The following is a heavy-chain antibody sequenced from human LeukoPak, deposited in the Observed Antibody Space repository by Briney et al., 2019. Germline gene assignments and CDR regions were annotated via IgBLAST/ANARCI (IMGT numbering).Heavy chain of an antibody. J-gene: IGHJ4*02. CDR3: ARDSGHRGDF. Sequence: VLFSRISCDAGSTTYLASVKGPFTISTHNAKNTLCLQMNSLRAEDTAVYYCARDSGHRGDFWGQGTLVTVSS. D-gene: IGHD5-24*01. CDR2: ISCDAGST. V-gene: IGHV3-74*01.